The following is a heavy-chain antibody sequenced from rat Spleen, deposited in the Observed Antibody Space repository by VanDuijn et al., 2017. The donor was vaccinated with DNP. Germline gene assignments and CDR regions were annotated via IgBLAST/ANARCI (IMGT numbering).Heavy chain of an antibody. CDR3: TRDVPNVLDY. D-gene: IGHD5-1*01. Sequence: QVQLKESGPGLVQPSQTLSLTCTVAGFSLTSYNVHWVRQPPGKGLEWMGVIWKHGATRYNSALKSRLSFSKATSKSQVFLKMNSLQTEDTAIYCCTRDVPNVLDYWGQGVMVTVSS. J-gene: IGHJ2*01. V-gene: IGHV2-41*01. CDR2: IWKHGAT. CDR1: GFSLTSYN.